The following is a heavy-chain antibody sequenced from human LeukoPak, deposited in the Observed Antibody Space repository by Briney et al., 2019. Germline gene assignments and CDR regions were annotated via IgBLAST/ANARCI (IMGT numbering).Heavy chain of an antibody. V-gene: IGHV3-21*01. Sequence: KSGGSLRLSCAASGFTFSSYSMNWVRQAPGKGLEWVSSISSSTYIYYADSVKGRFTISRDNAKNSLYLQMNSLRAEDTAVYYCARDGGSYGPRWGQGTLVTVSS. CDR1: GFTFSSYS. J-gene: IGHJ4*02. CDR2: ISSSTYI. D-gene: IGHD5-18*01. CDR3: ARDGGSYGPR.